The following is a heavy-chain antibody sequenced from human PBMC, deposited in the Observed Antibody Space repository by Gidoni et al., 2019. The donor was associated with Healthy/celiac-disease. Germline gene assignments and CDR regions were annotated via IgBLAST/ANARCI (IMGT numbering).Heavy chain of an antibody. Sequence: QVQLVQSGAEVKKPGASVKVSCKASGYTFTGDYIHWVRLAPGQGLEWMGWINPNSGGTNYAQKFQGGVTMTRDTSISTAYMELSRLRSDDTAVYYCARGGPVRAIHYSYGMDVWGQGTTVTVSS. CDR1: GYTFTGDY. V-gene: IGHV1-2*02. D-gene: IGHD3-10*01. CDR3: ARGGPVRAIHYSYGMDV. CDR2: INPNSGGT. J-gene: IGHJ6*02.